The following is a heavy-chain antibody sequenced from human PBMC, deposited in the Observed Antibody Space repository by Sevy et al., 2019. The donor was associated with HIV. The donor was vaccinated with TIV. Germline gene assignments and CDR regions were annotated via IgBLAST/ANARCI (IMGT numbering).Heavy chain of an antibody. V-gene: IGHV1-18*01. Sequence: ASVKVSCKASGYTFTSYGISWVRQAPGQGLEWMGWISAYNGNTNYAQKLQGRVTMTTDTSTSTAYMELRSLRSDDTAGYYCARATGTTSPYYYYGMDVWGQGTTVTVSS. CDR1: GYTFTSYG. CDR2: ISAYNGNT. D-gene: IGHD1-1*01. J-gene: IGHJ6*02. CDR3: ARATGTTSPYYYYGMDV.